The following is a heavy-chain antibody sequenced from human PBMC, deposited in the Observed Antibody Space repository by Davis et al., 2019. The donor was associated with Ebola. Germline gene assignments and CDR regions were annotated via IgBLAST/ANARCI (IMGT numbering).Heavy chain of an antibody. Sequence: GSLRLSCAVYGGSFSGYYWSWIRQPPGKGLEWIGEINHSGSTYYNPSLKSRVTISVDTSKNQFSLKLSSVTAADTAVYYCARGRSSGYYYPLMQYFDYWGQGTLVTVSS. CDR3: ARGRSSGYYYPLMQYFDY. CDR2: INHSGST. D-gene: IGHD3-22*01. CDR1: GGSFSGYY. V-gene: IGHV4-34*01. J-gene: IGHJ4*02.